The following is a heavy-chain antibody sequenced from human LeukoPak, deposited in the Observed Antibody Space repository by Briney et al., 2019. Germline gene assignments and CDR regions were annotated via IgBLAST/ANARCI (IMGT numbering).Heavy chain of an antibody. Sequence: SETLSLTCTVSGGSISSSSYYWGWSRQPPGKGLEWIGSIYYSGSTYYNPSLKSRVTISVDTSKNQFSLKLSSVTAADTAVYYCARHGRTWVRYYFDYWGQGTLVTVSS. J-gene: IGHJ4*02. CDR3: ARHGRTWVRYYFDY. CDR1: GGSISSSSYY. V-gene: IGHV4-39*01. CDR2: IYYSGST. D-gene: IGHD3-10*01.